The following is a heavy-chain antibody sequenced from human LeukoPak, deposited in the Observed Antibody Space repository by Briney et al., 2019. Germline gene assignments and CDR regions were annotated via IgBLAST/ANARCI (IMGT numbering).Heavy chain of an antibody. J-gene: IGHJ4*02. CDR3: ARDSDSSGWYTDLDY. V-gene: IGHV1-18*01. Sequence: GASVKVSCKASGYTFTSYGISWVRQAPGQGLEWMGWISAYNGNTNYAQKLQGRVTMTTDTSTSTAYMELRSLRSDDTAVYYCARDSDSSGWYTDLDYWGQGTLVTVSS. CDR1: GYTFTSYG. D-gene: IGHD6-19*01. CDR2: ISAYNGNT.